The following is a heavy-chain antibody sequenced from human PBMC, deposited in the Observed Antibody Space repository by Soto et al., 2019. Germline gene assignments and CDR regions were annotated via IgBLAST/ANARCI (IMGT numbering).Heavy chain of an antibody. J-gene: IGHJ6*02. CDR3: ARMRITMIVVVITTPYYYYGMDV. V-gene: IGHV4-4*02. CDR2: IYHSGST. Sequence: SETLSLTCAVSGGSISSSNWWSWVRQPPGKGLEWIGEIYHSGSTNYNPSLKSRVTISVDKSKNQFSLKLSSVTAADTAVYYCARMRITMIVVVITTPYYYYGMDVWGQGTTVTVSS. D-gene: IGHD3-22*01. CDR1: GGSISSSNW.